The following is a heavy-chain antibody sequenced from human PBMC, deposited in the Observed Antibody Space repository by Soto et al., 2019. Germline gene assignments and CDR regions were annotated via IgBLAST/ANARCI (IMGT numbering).Heavy chain of an antibody. CDR3: ALRRVAYADF. Sequence: VGSLRLSCAASWFAFDDNGTRWVRQAPGEGLEWVSILYSGGNTYYADSVEGRFTISRDGSKDTLYLHMNSLRAEDTAVYYCALRRVAYADFWGQGTRVTVSS. CDR2: LYSGGNT. D-gene: IGHD2-2*01. V-gene: IGHV3-53*01. J-gene: IGHJ4*02. CDR1: WFAFDDNG.